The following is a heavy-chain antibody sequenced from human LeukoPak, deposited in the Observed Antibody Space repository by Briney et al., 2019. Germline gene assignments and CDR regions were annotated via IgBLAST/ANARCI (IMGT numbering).Heavy chain of an antibody. V-gene: IGHV3-23*01. J-gene: IGHJ4*01. CDR1: GFTFSSYA. CDR3: AKSVVVVTATSDFFDY. CDR2: ISGSGGIT. Sequence: GGSLRLSCAASGFTFSSYAMNWVRQAPGKGLEWVSSISGSGGITYYADSVKGRFTISRDNSKNTLYLQMNSLRAEDTAIYYCAKSVVVVTATSDFFDYWGQEPWSPSPQ. D-gene: IGHD2-21*02.